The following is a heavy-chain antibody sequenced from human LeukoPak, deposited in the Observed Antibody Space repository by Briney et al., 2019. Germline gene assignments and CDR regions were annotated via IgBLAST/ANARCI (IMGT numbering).Heavy chain of an antibody. J-gene: IGHJ4*02. CDR2: ISSNGGST. CDR3: ARVSSIAPRGYFDF. CDR1: GFTFSSYA. Sequence: PGGSLRLSCAASGFTFSSYAIHWVRQAPGKGLEYVSGISSNGGSTDYANSVKGRFTISRDNSKNTLYLQMGSLRTEDMAVYYCARVSSIAPRGYFDFWGQGTLVTVSS. V-gene: IGHV3-64*01. D-gene: IGHD6-6*01.